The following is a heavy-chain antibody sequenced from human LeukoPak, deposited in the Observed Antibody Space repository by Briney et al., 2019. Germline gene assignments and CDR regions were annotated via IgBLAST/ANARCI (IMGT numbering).Heavy chain of an antibody. CDR1: GGSISYYY. CDR2: INHSGST. D-gene: IGHD1-14*01. V-gene: IGHV4-34*01. J-gene: IGHJ5*02. CDR3: ARDRKGWFDP. Sequence: SETLSLTCTVSGGSISYYYWSWIRQSPGKGLEWIGEINHSGSTNYNPSLKSRVTISVDTSKNQFSLKLSSVTAADTAVYYCARDRKGWFDPWGQGTLVTVSS.